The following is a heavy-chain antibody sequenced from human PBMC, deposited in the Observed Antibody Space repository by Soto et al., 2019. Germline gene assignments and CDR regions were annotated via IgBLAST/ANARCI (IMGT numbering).Heavy chain of an antibody. CDR3: ARDQGGIVVVPAAMDYGMDV. CDR2: IKQDGSEK. D-gene: IGHD2-2*01. Sequence: EVQLVESGGGLVQPGGSLRLSCAASGFTFSSYWMSWVRQATGKGLEWVANIKQDGSEKYYVDSVKGRFTISRDNAKNSLYLQMNSMRAEDTAVYYCARDQGGIVVVPAAMDYGMDVWGQGTTVTVSS. J-gene: IGHJ6*02. V-gene: IGHV3-7*04. CDR1: GFTFSSYW.